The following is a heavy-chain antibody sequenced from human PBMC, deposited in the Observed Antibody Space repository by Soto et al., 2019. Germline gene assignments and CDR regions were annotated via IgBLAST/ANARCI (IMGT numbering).Heavy chain of an antibody. Sequence: PSETLSLTCIVSGGSISSGDSYWGWIRQPPGKGLEWIGSFRYGGSTFYSPSLQSRVTISADTSKNRFTLNLNSVTAADTAVYYCASDIAIAWFFLWGQGTLVTVSS. CDR1: GGSISSGDSY. V-gene: IGHV4-39*02. D-gene: IGHD2-21*01. CDR3: ASDIAIAWFFL. CDR2: FRYGGST. J-gene: IGHJ5*02.